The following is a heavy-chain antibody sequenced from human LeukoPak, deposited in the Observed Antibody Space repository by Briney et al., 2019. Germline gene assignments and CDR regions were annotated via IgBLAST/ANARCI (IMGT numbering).Heavy chain of an antibody. CDR3: ARDQAPGIDY. V-gene: IGHV1-46*01. Sequence: ASVKVSCKASGYTFTGYYVHWVRQAPGQGLEWMGIINPSGGSTSYAQKFQGRVTMTRDMSTSTVYMELSSLRSEDTAVYYCARDQAPGIDYWGQGTLVTVSS. CDR1: GYTFTGYY. J-gene: IGHJ4*02. D-gene: IGHD3-10*01. CDR2: INPSGGST.